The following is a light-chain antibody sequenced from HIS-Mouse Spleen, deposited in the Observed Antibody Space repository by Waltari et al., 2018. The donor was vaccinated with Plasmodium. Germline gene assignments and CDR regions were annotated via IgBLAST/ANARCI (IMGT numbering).Light chain of an antibody. CDR3: QVWDSSSDHVV. V-gene: IGLV3-21*03. Sequence: SYVLTKPPSGSVAPGKTARITCGGNNIGSKSVQWYQQKPGQAPVLVVYDDSDRPSGIPERFSGSNSGNTATLTISRVEAGDEADYYCQVWDSSSDHVVFGGGTKLTVL. CDR1: NIGSKS. J-gene: IGLJ2*01. CDR2: DDS.